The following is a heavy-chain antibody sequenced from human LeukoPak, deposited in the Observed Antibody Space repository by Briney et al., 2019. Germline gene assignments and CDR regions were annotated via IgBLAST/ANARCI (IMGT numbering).Heavy chain of an antibody. CDR2: INPSGGST. J-gene: IGHJ6*03. CDR1: GYTFTKYY. CDR3: ARMWRDGYNLNYYYYMDV. D-gene: IGHD5-24*01. Sequence: ASVKVSCKASGYTFTKYYMHWVRQAPGQGLEWMGIINPSGGSTSYAQKFQGRVTITTDESTSTAYMELSSLRSEDTAVYYCARMWRDGYNLNYYYYMDVWGKGTTVTVSS. V-gene: IGHV1-46*01.